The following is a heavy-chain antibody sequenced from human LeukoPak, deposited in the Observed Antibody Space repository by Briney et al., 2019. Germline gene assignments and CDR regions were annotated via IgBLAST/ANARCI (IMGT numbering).Heavy chain of an antibody. CDR1: GGSVNSGTYY. D-gene: IGHD1-1*01. CDR3: ARHLSGTTMSHYFDF. CDR2: IYSSGNT. V-gene: IGHV4-39*01. J-gene: IGHJ4*02. Sequence: SETLSLTCTVSGGSVNSGTYYWSWIRQSPGKGLEWIASIYSSGNTHSNPSLKSRVSISVDTSKNQVSLKLYSVTASDAAIYYCARHLSGTTMSHYFDFWGQGTLVTVSS.